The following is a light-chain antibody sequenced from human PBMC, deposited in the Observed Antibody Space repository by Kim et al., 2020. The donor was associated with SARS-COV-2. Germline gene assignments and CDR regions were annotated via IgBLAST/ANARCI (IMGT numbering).Light chain of an antibody. Sequence: SSVKLTCTLGSGHSSYIIGWHQQQPGKAPRYLMKLEGSGSYNKGSGVPDRFSGSSSGADRYLTISNLQSEDEADYYCATWDSNTQVFGGGTQRTVL. J-gene: IGLJ3*02. V-gene: IGLV4-60*03. CDR3: ATWDSNTQV. CDR2: LEGSGSY. CDR1: SGHSSYI.